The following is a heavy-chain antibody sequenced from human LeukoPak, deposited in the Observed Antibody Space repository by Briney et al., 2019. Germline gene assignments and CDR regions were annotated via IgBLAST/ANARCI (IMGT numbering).Heavy chain of an antibody. CDR1: GFTFRSYG. Sequence: GGSLRLSCAASGFTFRSYGMHWVRQAPGKGLEWVAFIRYDGSNKYYADSVKGRFTISRDNSKNTLYLQMNSLRDEDTAVYYCAKDSDDYYGSGSECDYWGQGTLVTVSS. CDR3: AKDSDDYYGSGSECDY. J-gene: IGHJ4*02. V-gene: IGHV3-30*02. D-gene: IGHD3-10*01. CDR2: IRYDGSNK.